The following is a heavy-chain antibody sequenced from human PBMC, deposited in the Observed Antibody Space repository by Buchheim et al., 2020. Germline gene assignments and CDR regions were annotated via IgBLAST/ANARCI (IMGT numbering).Heavy chain of an antibody. D-gene: IGHD3-10*01. Sequence: QVQLQESGPGLVKPSQTLSLTCTVSGGSISSGGYYWSWIRQHPGKGLEWIGYIYYSVSTYYNPSLKSRVTISVDTSKNQFSLKLSSVTAADTAVYYCARAPDYYGSGTGTFYYYGMDVWGQGTT. J-gene: IGHJ6*02. CDR3: ARAPDYYGSGTGTFYYYGMDV. CDR1: GGSISSGGYY. CDR2: IYYSVST. V-gene: IGHV4-31*03.